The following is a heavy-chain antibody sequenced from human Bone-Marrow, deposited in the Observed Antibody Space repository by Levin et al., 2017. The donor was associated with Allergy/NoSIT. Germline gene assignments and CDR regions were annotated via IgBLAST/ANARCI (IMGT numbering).Heavy chain of an antibody. Sequence: GESLKISCAASGFTFSSYGMSWVRQAPGKGLEWVSGSSNSGKSTYYADSVRGRFTISRDNAKNTLYLQMNSLRAEDTAVYYCAKVWGGATFGAFDIWGQGTMVTVSS. V-gene: IGHV3-23*01. D-gene: IGHD1-26*01. CDR3: AKVWGGATFGAFDI. CDR2: SSNSGKST. J-gene: IGHJ3*02. CDR1: GFTFSSYG.